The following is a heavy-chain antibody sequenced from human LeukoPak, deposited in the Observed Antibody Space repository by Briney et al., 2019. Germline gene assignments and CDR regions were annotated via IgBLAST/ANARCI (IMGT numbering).Heavy chain of an antibody. V-gene: IGHV3-7*01. D-gene: IGHD3-3*01. CDR2: IKPDGSES. Sequence: GGSLRLSCAASGFTFSSYWMSWVRQAPGKELEWVAIIKPDGSESYCVDSVEGRFTVSRDNTKNSLYLQMNSLRAEDTAVYSCARDTLSGVIIGPRMDVWGQGTTVTVSS. CDR3: ARDTLSGVIIGPRMDV. J-gene: IGHJ6*02. CDR1: GFTFSSYW.